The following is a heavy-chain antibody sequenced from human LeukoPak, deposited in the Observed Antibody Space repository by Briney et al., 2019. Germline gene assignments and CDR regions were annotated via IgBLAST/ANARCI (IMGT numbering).Heavy chain of an antibody. Sequence: SETLSLTCTVSGGSISSGGYYWSWIRQHPGKGLEWIGYIYYSGSTNYNPSLKSRVTISVDTSKNQFSLKLSSVTAADTAVYYCARAVAAADSFDYWGQGTLVTASS. CDR1: GGSISSGGYY. CDR3: ARAVAAADSFDY. CDR2: IYYSGST. V-gene: IGHV4-31*03. D-gene: IGHD6-13*01. J-gene: IGHJ4*02.